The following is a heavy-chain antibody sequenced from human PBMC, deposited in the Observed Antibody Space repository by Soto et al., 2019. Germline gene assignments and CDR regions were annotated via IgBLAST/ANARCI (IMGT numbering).Heavy chain of an antibody. CDR2: IRSKANSYAT. V-gene: IGHV3-73*01. J-gene: IGHJ4*02. CDR3: TRRGDSSGLGVWY. Sequence: EVQLVESGGGLVQPGGSLKLSCAASGFTFSGSAMHWVRQASGKGLEWVGRIRSKANSYATAYAASVKGRFTISRDDSKNTAYLQMNSLKTEDTAVYYCTRRGDSSGLGVWYWGQGTLVIVSS. D-gene: IGHD3-22*01. CDR1: GFTFSGSA.